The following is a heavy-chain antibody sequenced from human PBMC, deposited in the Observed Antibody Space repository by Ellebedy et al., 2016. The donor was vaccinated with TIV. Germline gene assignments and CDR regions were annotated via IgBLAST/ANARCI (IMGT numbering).Heavy chain of an antibody. J-gene: IGHJ5*02. CDR1: GFTFSGYW. CDR3: ARAIGVADCS. Sequence: GESLKISCAASGFTFSGYWMNWVRQAPGKGLEWVANIKEDGTEKYYVDSVKGRFTISRDNAKNSLYLQMNSLRDEDTAVYYCARAIGVADCSWGQGTLVTVSS. V-gene: IGHV3-7*01. CDR2: IKEDGTEK. D-gene: IGHD2-21*02.